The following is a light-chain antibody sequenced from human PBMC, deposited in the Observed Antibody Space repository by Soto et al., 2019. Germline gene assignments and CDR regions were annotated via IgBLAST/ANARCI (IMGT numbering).Light chain of an antibody. CDR1: QSVSSSY. Sequence: IMLTQSPGTLSLYPGERATLSCRASQSVSSSYLAWYQQKPGQAPRLLIYGASSRATGIPDRFSGSGSGTDFTLTISRLEPEDFAVYYCQQYGSSPLTFGGGGIVDIK. CDR3: QQYGSSPLT. J-gene: IGKJ3*01. CDR2: GAS. V-gene: IGKV3-20*01.